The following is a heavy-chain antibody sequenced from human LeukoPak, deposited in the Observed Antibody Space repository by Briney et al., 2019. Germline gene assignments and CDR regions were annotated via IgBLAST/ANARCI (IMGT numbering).Heavy chain of an antibody. Sequence: SETLSLTCTVSGGSISSSSYYWGWIRQPPGKGLEWIGSIYYSGSTYYNPSLKSRVTISVDTSKNQFSLKLSSVTAADTAVYYCATYGGDWKFDSWGQGTLVTVSS. CDR2: IYYSGST. J-gene: IGHJ4*02. V-gene: IGHV4-39*07. CDR3: ATYGGDWKFDS. D-gene: IGHD2-21*01. CDR1: GGSISSSSYY.